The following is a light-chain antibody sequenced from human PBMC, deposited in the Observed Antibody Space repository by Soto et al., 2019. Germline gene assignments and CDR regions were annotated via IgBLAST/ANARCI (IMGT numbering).Light chain of an antibody. V-gene: IGLV1-44*01. CDR1: SSNIGSNA. CDR3: AAWDDSLNGLYV. J-gene: IGLJ1*01. Sequence: QSVLTQPPSASGTPGQSVTISCSGSSSNIGSNAVNWYQQLPGTAPKLLIYSNNKRPSGVPDRFSGSKSGTSASLAISGLQSEDEADYYCAAWDDSLNGLYVFGTGTKVTVL. CDR2: SNN.